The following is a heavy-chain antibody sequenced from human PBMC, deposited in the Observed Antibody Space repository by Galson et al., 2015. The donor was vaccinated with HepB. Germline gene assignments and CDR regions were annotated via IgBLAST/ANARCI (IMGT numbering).Heavy chain of an antibody. CDR1: GFTFSSYG. Sequence: SLRLSCAASGFTFSSYGMHWVRQAPGKGLEWVAVIWYDGSNKYYADSVKGRFTISRDNSKNTLYLQMNSLRAEDTAVYYCARGEEKFYCSGGSCYSGYWGQGTLVTVSS. CDR3: ARGEEKFYCSGGSCYSGY. CDR2: IWYDGSNK. D-gene: IGHD2-15*01. J-gene: IGHJ4*02. V-gene: IGHV3-33*01.